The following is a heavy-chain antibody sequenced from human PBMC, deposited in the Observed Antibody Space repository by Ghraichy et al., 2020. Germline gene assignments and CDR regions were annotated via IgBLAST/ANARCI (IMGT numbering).Heavy chain of an antibody. J-gene: IGHJ4*02. Sequence: LSLTCAASGFTFSSYAMNWVRQAPGKGLEWVAFISYDGIKKDYSDSVKGRFTISRDNSKNTLYLQMNSLRPEDTAVYYCARDWDETFYYGSGSPWGDYWGQGTLVTVSS. V-gene: IGHV3-30*04. CDR1: GFTFSSYA. CDR2: ISYDGIKK. D-gene: IGHD3-10*01. CDR3: ARDWDETFYYGSGSPWGDY.